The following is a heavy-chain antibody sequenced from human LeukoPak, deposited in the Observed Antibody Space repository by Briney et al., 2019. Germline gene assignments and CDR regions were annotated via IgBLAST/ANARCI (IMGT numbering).Heavy chain of an antibody. V-gene: IGHV1-69*05. CDR1: GGTFSSYA. J-gene: IGHJ3*02. Sequence: GASVKVSCKASGGTFSSYAISWVRQAPGQGLEWMGGIIPIFGTANYAQKFQGRVTITTDESTSTAYMELSSLRSEDTAVYYCARSLVGAPSFGAFDIWGQGTMVTVSS. D-gene: IGHD1-26*01. CDR3: ARSLVGAPSFGAFDI. CDR2: IIPIFGTA.